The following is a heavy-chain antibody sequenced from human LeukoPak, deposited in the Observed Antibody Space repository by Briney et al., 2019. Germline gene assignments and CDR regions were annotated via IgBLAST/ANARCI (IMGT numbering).Heavy chain of an antibody. J-gene: IGHJ4*02. CDR2: IYTSGST. D-gene: IGHD5-18*01. Sequence: PSETLSLTCTVSGGSISSGSYYWSWIRQPAGKGLEWIGRIYTSGSTNYNPSLKSRVTISVDTSKNQFSLKLSSVTAADTAVYYCARDICGYNYGCFDSWGQGTLVTVSS. CDR1: GGSISSGSYY. CDR3: ARDICGYNYGCFDS. V-gene: IGHV4-61*02.